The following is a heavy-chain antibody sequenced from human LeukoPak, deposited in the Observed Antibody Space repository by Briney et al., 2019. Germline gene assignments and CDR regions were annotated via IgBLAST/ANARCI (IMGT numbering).Heavy chain of an antibody. CDR3: ARVGRYGSGSYYTGYMDV. J-gene: IGHJ6*03. D-gene: IGHD3-10*01. V-gene: IGHV4-34*01. CDR1: GGSFSSYY. Sequence: PSETLSLTCAVSGGSFSSYYWTWIRQSPGKELEWIGEINPGRSTNYNPSLKSRVTISVDTSKNQFSLKLSSVTAADTAVYYCARVGRYGSGSYYTGYMDVWGKGTTVTVSS. CDR2: INPGRST.